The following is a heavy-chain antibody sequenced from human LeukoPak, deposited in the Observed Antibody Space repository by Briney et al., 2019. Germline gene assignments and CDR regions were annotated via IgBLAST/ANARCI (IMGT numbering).Heavy chain of an antibody. J-gene: IGHJ6*02. CDR2: IIPSFGTA. Sequence: SVKVSCKASGGTFSSYAISWVRQAPGQGLEWMGGIIPSFGTANYAQKFQGRVTITADESTSTAYMELSSLRSEDTAVYYCARGAPQLVPEYYYYYGMDVWGQGTTVTVSS. D-gene: IGHD6-6*01. CDR1: GGTFSSYA. CDR3: ARGAPQLVPEYYYYYGMDV. V-gene: IGHV1-69*13.